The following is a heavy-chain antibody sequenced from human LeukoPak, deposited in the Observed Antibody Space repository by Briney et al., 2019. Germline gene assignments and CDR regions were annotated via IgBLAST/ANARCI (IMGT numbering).Heavy chain of an antibody. CDR1: GGSISSYY. Sequence: PSETLSLTCTVSGGSISSYYWSWIRQPPGKGLEWIGYIYYSGSTNYNPSLKSRVTISVDTSKNQFSLKLSSVTAADTAVYYCARDSNSGYGLDYWGQGTLVTVSS. V-gene: IGHV4-59*01. J-gene: IGHJ4*02. D-gene: IGHD5-12*01. CDR3: ARDSNSGYGLDY. CDR2: IYYSGST.